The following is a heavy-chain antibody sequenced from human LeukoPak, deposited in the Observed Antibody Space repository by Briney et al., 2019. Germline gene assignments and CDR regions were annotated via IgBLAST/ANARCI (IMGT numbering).Heavy chain of an antibody. J-gene: IGHJ5*02. Sequence: SETLSLTCTVSGGSISPYNWSWIRQSAGKGLEWIGRIFASGTTNYNPSLTSRVTMSVGTSKNQFSLKLSSVTAADAAVYFCARGGYYGSGNDFRFDPWGQGTLVTVSS. CDR3: ARGGYYGSGNDFRFDP. CDR1: GGSISPYN. V-gene: IGHV4-4*07. CDR2: IFASGTT. D-gene: IGHD3-10*01.